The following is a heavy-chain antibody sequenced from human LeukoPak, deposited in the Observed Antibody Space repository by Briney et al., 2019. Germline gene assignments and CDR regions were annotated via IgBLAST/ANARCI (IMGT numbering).Heavy chain of an antibody. J-gene: IGHJ4*02. CDR1: GGSISSGGYY. D-gene: IGHD1-26*01. CDR2: IYHSGST. V-gene: IGHV4-30-2*01. CDR3: ARASWWEPFDY. Sequence: PSQTLSLTCTVSGGSISSGGYYWSWIRQPPGKGLEWIGYIYHSGSTYYNPSLKSRVTISVDRSKNQFSLKLSSVTAADTAVYYCARASWWEPFDYWGQGTLVTVSS.